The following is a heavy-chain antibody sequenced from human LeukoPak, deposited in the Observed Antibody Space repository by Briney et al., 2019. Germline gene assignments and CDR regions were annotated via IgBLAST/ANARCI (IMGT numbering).Heavy chain of an antibody. CDR1: GFTFSSYS. V-gene: IGHV3-21*01. D-gene: IGHD6-19*01. CDR3: ARASSGFLFVIDY. CDR2: ISSSSYI. Sequence: GGSLRLSCAASGFTFSSYSMNWVRQAPGKGLEWVSSISSSSYIYYADSVKGRFTISRDNAKNSLYLQMNSLRAEDTAVYYCARASSGFLFVIDYWGQGTLVTVSS. J-gene: IGHJ4*02.